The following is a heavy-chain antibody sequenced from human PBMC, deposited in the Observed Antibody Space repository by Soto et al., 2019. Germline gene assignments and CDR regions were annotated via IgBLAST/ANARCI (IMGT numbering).Heavy chain of an antibody. CDR3: AGPSIASRQGKGWFAP. V-gene: IGHV1-2*02. CDR1: GYTFTGYY. J-gene: IGHJ5*02. Sequence: QVQLVQSGAEVKKPGASVKVSCKASGYTFTGYYMHWVRQAPGQGLEWMGWINPNSGGTNYAQKFQGRVTITRDTPISAASMELSRLRSDDTAVYYCAGPSIASRQGKGWFAPWGQRTLVTVSS. CDR2: INPNSGGT. D-gene: IGHD6-6*01.